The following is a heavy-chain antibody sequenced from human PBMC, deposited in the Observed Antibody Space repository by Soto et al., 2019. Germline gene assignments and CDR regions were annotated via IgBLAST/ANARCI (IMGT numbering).Heavy chain of an antibody. CDR3: TRIRLLLWGGYRPIDY. V-gene: IGHV3-72*01. J-gene: IGHJ4*02. Sequence: EVQLVESGGGLVQPGGSLRLSCAASGFTFSDHYMDWVRQAPGKGLEWVGRIRNKANSYTTEYAASVKGRFTISRDDSESSLYLQMNSLKTEDTAVYYCTRIRLLLWGGYRPIDYWGQGTLVTVSS. D-gene: IGHD3-16*02. CDR1: GFTFSDHY. CDR2: IRNKANSYTT.